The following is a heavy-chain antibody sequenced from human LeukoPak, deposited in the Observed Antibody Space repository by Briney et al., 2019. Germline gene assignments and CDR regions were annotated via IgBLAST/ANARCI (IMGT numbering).Heavy chain of an antibody. Sequence: PGGCPRLSCAASGFTFSSHGMHWVRQAPGKGLVWVSGVESDGRSTKYADSVKGRFTISRDNARNTLYLQLNSLRAEDTAVYYCARANSGACWDYFENWGQGTQVTVSS. CDR2: VESDGRST. V-gene: IGHV3-74*03. D-gene: IGHD1-26*01. CDR1: GFTFSSHG. J-gene: IGHJ4*02. CDR3: ARANSGACWDYFEN.